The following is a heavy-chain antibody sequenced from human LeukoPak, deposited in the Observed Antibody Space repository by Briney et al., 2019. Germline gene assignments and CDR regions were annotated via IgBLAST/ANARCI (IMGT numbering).Heavy chain of an antibody. V-gene: IGHV3-23*01. CDR2: ISGSGGST. Sequence: GGSLRLSCAASGFTFSSYAMSWVRQAPGEGLEWVSAISGSGGSTYYADSVRGRFTISRDNAKNSLFLQMSRLRAEDTAVYYCAREKLSFFDSSGYFDHWGQGTLVTVSS. CDR1: GFTFSSYA. D-gene: IGHD3-22*01. CDR3: AREKLSFFDSSGYFDH. J-gene: IGHJ4*02.